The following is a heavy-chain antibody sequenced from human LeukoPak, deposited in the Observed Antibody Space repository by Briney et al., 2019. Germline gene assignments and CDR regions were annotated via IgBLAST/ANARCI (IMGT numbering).Heavy chain of an antibody. Sequence: SVTVSCKASGGIFSSYAINWVRQAPGQGLEWMGRIIPIFGSANYAQKFQGRVTITADKSTRTAYMELSSLRSEDTALYYCAKGSRLREGGSYRFWGQGTLVTVSS. D-gene: IGHD3-16*02. CDR2: IIPIFGSA. CDR1: GGIFSSYA. J-gene: IGHJ4*02. CDR3: AKGSRLREGGSYRF. V-gene: IGHV1-69*06.